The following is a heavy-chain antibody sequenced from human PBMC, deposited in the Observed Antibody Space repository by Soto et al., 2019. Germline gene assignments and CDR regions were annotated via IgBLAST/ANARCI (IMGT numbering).Heavy chain of an antibody. V-gene: IGHV3-7*01. Sequence: KGMEWVANIKQDGSEKYYVDSVKGRFTISRDNAKNSLYLQMNSLRAEDTAVYYFAMLKWLRSPKYNHFSYSTDVRGQVT. J-gene: IGHJ6*01. D-gene: IGHD5-12*01. CDR2: IKQDGSEK. CDR3: AMLKWLRSPKYNHFSYSTDV.